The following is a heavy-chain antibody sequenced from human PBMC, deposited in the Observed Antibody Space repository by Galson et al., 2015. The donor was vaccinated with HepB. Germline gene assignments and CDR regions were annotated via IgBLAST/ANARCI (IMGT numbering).Heavy chain of an antibody. D-gene: IGHD6-13*01. J-gene: IGHJ5*02. CDR2: ISWNSGSI. Sequence: SLRLSCAASGFTFDDYAMHWVRQAPGKGLEWVSGISWNSGSIGYADSVKGRFTISRDNAKNSLYLQMNSLRAEDTALYYCAKGQGSSSWYHHNWFDPWGQRTLVTVSS. CDR1: GFTFDDYA. V-gene: IGHV3-9*01. CDR3: AKGQGSSSWYHHNWFDP.